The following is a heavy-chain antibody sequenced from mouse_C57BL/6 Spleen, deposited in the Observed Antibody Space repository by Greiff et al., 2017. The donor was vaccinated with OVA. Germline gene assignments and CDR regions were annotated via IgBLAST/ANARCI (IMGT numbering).Heavy chain of an antibody. CDR3: AQEGDYYGSFDY. Sequence: VQLKESGPGLVKPSQSLSLTCSVTGYSITSGYYWNWIRQFPGNKLEWMGYISYDGSNNYNPSLKNRISITRDTSKNQFFLKLNSVTTEDTATYYCAQEGDYYGSFDYWGQGTTLTVSS. D-gene: IGHD1-1*01. CDR2: ISYDGSN. V-gene: IGHV3-6*01. CDR1: GYSITSGYY. J-gene: IGHJ2*01.